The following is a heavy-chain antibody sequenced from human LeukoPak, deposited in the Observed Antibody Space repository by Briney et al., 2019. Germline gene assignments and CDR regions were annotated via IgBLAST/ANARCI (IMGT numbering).Heavy chain of an antibody. CDR3: ARHLNYWSGYPPDY. D-gene: IGHD3-3*01. CDR1: GYTFTSYD. CDR2: ISASNGNT. V-gene: IGHV1-18*04. Sequence: ASVKVSCKASGYTFTSYDISWVRQAPGQGLEWMAWISASNGNTNYAEKFQGRVNMITDTSTSTAYMDLRNLTSDDTAVYYCARHLNYWSGYPPDYWGQGTLVTVSS. J-gene: IGHJ4*02.